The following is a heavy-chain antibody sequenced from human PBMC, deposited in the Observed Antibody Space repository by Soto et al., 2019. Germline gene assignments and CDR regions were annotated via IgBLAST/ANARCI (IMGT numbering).Heavy chain of an antibody. CDR3: ARVHCSAGSCLDGLDF. V-gene: IGHV6-1*01. CDR1: GDSVSSNGAC. CDR2: IYYRSKWFH. D-gene: IGHD2-15*01. Sequence: SQTLSLTCVLSGDSVSSNGACWNWIRQSPSRGLQWLGRIYYRSKWFHDYAASVESRMAINPDTSRNQFSLQLNYVTTEDTAVYYCARVHCSAGSCLDGLDFWGQGTTVPVSS. J-gene: IGHJ6*02.